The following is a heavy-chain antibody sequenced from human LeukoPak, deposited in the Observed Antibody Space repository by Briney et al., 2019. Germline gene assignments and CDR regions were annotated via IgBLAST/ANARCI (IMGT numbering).Heavy chain of an antibody. CDR1: GCSISSGSYY. V-gene: IGHV4-61*02. D-gene: IGHD3-22*01. CDR2: IYTSGST. CDR3: ARDGSGYYDTSGYRN. J-gene: IGHJ4*02. Sequence: PSQTLSLTCTVSGCSISSGSYYWSWIRQPAGKGLEWMGRIYTSGSTNYNPSLESRVTISLDTSKNQFSLKLSSVTAADTAVYYCARDGSGYYDTSGYRNWGQGTLVTVSS.